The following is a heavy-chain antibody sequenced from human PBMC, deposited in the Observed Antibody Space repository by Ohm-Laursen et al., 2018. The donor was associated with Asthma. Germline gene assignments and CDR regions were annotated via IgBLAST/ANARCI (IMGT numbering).Heavy chain of an antibody. CDR1: GYTFTSYA. D-gene: IGHD4-17*01. V-gene: IGHV1-3*01. J-gene: IGHJ3*02. Sequence: SVKVSCKASGYTFTSYAMHWVRQAPGQRLEWMGWINAGNGNTKYSQKFQGRVTITRNTSASTAYMELSSLRSEDTAVYYCASYGDSGAFDIWGQGTMVAVSS. CDR3: ASYGDSGAFDI. CDR2: INAGNGNT.